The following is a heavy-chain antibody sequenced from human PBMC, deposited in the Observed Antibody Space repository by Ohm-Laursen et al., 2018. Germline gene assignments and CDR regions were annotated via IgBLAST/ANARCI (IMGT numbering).Heavy chain of an antibody. CDR2: ISNSDVST. CDR3: AKPASYYYDSSGYYGTLDY. V-gene: IGHV3-23*01. J-gene: IGHJ4*02. CDR1: GFTFSSYA. D-gene: IGHD3-22*01. Sequence: GSLRLSCSASGFTFSSYAMSWVRQAPGKGLEWVSGISNSDVSTYYADSVKGRFTISRDNSDNTLSLQMHSLRAEDTAIYYCAKPASYYYDSSGYYGTLDYWGQGTLVTVSS.